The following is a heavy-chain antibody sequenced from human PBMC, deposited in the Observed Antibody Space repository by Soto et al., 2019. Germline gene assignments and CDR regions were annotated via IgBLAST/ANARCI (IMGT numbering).Heavy chain of an antibody. CDR1: GLTVSGKKY. CDR2: VYDLDGT. Sequence: GGSLRLSCVASGLTVSGKKYVAWVRQAPGKGPEWVSGVYDLDGTYYADSVRGRFTLSRDNAKNTLYLQMDSLRVEDTAVYYCARDSGYGSGASVNHYLDYWGRGTLVTVSS. J-gene: IGHJ4*01. D-gene: IGHD3-10*01. V-gene: IGHV3-66*01. CDR3: ARDSGYGSGASVNHYLDY.